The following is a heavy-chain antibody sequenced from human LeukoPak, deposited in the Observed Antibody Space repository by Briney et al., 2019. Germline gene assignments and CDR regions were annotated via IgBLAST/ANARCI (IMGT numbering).Heavy chain of an antibody. D-gene: IGHD1-1*01. CDR1: GGSISGYY. V-gene: IGHV4-59*01. J-gene: IGHJ6*03. CDR2: IYYSGST. CDR3: ARVGTTGTTGYYYYMDV. Sequence: SETLTLTCTVSGGSISGYYWSWIRQPPGKGLEWIGYIYYSGSTNYNPSLKRRVTISVDTSKDQFSLKLSSVTAADTAVYYCARVGTTGTTGYYYYMDVWDKGTTVTVSS.